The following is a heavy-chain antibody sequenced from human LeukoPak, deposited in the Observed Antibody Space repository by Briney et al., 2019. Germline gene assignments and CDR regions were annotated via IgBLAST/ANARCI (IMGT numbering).Heavy chain of an antibody. CDR1: GGSISSYY. Sequence: SETLSLTCTVSGGSISSYYWSWIRQPPGKGLEWIGYIYYSGSTNYNPSLKSRVTISVDTSKNQFSLKLSSVTAEDTAVYYCAKDGGVRGPDYYYYMDVWGKGTTVTISS. V-gene: IGHV4-59*01. CDR2: IYYSGST. D-gene: IGHD3-10*01. J-gene: IGHJ6*03. CDR3: AKDGGVRGPDYYYYMDV.